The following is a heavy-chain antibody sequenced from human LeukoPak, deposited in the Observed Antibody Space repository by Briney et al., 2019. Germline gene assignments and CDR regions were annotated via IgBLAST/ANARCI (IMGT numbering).Heavy chain of an antibody. CDR3: ARLGDILTGYSVDAFDI. Sequence: PGGSLRLSCAASGFTFSSYGMHWVRQAPGKGLEWVAVIWYDGSNKYYADSVKGRFTISRDNSQNTLYLQMNSLRAEDTAVYYCARLGDILTGYSVDAFDIWGQGTMVTVSS. V-gene: IGHV3-33*01. J-gene: IGHJ3*02. CDR2: IWYDGSNK. D-gene: IGHD3-9*01. CDR1: GFTFSSYG.